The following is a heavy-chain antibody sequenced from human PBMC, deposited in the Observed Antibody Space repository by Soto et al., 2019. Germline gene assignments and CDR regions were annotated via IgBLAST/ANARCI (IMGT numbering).Heavy chain of an antibody. CDR2: ISYDSFDK. Sequence: SLRLSCTASGFSLSTYAMHWVRQSPGKGLEWLATISYDSFDKYYADSVKGRFSILRYNPNNTLFLQMSGLRAEDTAVYFCARVHYHDNSGHLLWGQGTQITVSS. CDR1: GFSLSTYA. D-gene: IGHD3-22*01. CDR3: ARVHYHDNSGHLL. V-gene: IGHV3-30-3*01. J-gene: IGHJ4*02.